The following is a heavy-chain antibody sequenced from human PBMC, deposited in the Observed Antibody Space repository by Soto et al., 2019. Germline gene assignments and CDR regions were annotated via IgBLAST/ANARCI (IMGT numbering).Heavy chain of an antibody. CDR3: TRDDSFDY. CDR2: IHIGGNT. CDR1: GFTVSDNY. V-gene: IGHV3-53*04. Sequence: EVQLVESGGGLVQPGGSLRLSCAASGFTVSDNYMSWVRQAPGKGLEWVSMIHIGGNTYYADSVKGRFTISRHNSENTMYLQMNSLRAEDTAVYYCTRDDSFDYWGQGTLVTVSS. J-gene: IGHJ4*02.